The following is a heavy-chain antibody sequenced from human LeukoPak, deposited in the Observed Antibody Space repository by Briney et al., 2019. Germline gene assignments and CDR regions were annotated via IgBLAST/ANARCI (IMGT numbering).Heavy chain of an antibody. J-gene: IGHJ5*02. D-gene: IGHD3-10*01. Sequence: GGSLRLSCAASGFTFSSYAMSWVRQAPGKGLEWVSAISGSGGSTYYADSVKGRFTISRDNSKNTLYLQMNSLRAEDTAVYYCAKDRPTYYYGSGSYYRAWGQGTLVTVSS. V-gene: IGHV3-23*01. CDR2: ISGSGGST. CDR3: AKDRPTYYYGSGSYYRA. CDR1: GFTFSSYA.